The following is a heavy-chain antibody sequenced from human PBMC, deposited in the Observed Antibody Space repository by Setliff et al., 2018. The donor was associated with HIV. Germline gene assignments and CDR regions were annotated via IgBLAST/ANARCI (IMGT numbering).Heavy chain of an antibody. V-gene: IGHV4-59*08. CDR1: GGSISSYF. D-gene: IGHD2-15*01. CDR3: ARGVVGSYYDYVNIYYHDYIDL. J-gene: IGHJ6*03. Sequence: PSETLSLTCTVSGGSISSYFWSWVRQPPGKGLEWIGYIYYSGSTNYNPSLKSRVTMSVDTFKNQISLKVDSVTAADTAMYFCARGVVGSYYDYVNIYYHDYIDLWGKGTTVTVSS. CDR2: IYYSGST.